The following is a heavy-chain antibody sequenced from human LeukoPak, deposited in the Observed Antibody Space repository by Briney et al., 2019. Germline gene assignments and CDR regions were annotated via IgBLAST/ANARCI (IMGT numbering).Heavy chain of an antibody. J-gene: IGHJ6*03. CDR3: ARFDFVYNARWRDNFDRYYYMDV. V-gene: IGHV3-48*04. Sequence: PGGSLRLSCAASGFTFSTYYVNWVRQAPGKGLEWLSYISSSGSTIYYADSVKGRFTVSRDNAGNSLFLQMDRLRAEDAAVYYCARFDFVYNARWRDNFDRYYYMDVWGKGTTVMISS. CDR1: GFTFSTYY. D-gene: IGHD3-16*01. CDR2: ISSSGSTI.